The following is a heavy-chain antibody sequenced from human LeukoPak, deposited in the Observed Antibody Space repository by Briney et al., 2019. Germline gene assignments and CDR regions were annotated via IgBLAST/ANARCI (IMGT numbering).Heavy chain of an antibody. D-gene: IGHD5-12*01. CDR1: GGSFSGYY. V-gene: IGHV4-59*01. Sequence: SETLSLTCAVYGGSFSGYYWSWIRQPPGKGLEWIGYIYYGGSTNYNPSLKSRFTISVDTSKNHFPLKLSSVTAADTAVYYCARDGYSGSDALWGQGTLVTVSS. J-gene: IGHJ4*02. CDR3: ARDGYSGSDAL. CDR2: IYYGGST.